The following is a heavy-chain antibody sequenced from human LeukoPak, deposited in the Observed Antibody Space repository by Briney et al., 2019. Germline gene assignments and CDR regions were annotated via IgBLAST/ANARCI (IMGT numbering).Heavy chain of an antibody. V-gene: IGHV3-23*01. CDR1: GFTFPSYA. J-gene: IGHJ4*02. Sequence: GGSLRRSCAASGFTFPSYAMSWVRQAPGKELEWVSSISGSGGTTYYADSVKGRFTISRDNSKNTLYLQMNSLRAKDTAVYYCAKYSGAGMAFFDYWGLGTLVTVSS. CDR2: ISGSGGTT. CDR3: AKYSGAGMAFFDY. D-gene: IGHD5-18*01.